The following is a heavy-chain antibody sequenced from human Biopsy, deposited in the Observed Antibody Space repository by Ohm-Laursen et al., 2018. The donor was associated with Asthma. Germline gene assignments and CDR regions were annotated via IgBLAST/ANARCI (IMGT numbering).Heavy chain of an antibody. J-gene: IGHJ4*02. CDR2: IYHSGTT. Sequence: TLSLTCPVSYGSITSGGYYWTWIRQHPGKGLEWIGDIYHSGTTDYNPSLTSRVSISVDTSQNQFSLKLSSVTAADTAVYYCARAQDYYDSRGYYRSFDYWGQGTLVTVSS. V-gene: IGHV4-31*03. D-gene: IGHD3-22*01. CDR1: YGSITSGGYY. CDR3: ARAQDYYDSRGYYRSFDY.